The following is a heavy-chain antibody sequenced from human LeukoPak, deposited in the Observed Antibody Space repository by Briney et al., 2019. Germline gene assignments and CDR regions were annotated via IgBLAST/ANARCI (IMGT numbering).Heavy chain of an antibody. CDR3: ARTAARRFDD. D-gene: IGHD6-6*01. V-gene: IGHV1-46*01. Sequence: GPVRVSSKASVYTFPPYFMHCVREAPGDGLEWMGIRSPTGGSTTYAQKVQGRVTMTTDTSTSTVYMELSSLRSDDTAVEYCARTAARRFDDWSQATLVTVSS. CDR1: VYTFPPYF. J-gene: IGHJ4*02. CDR2: RSPTGGST.